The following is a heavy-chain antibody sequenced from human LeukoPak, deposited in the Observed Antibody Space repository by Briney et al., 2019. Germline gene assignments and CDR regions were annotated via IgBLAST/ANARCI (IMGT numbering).Heavy chain of an antibody. CDR3: ARAVAGPSLHFDY. J-gene: IGHJ4*02. D-gene: IGHD6-19*01. Sequence: SYTLSLTCTVSGGSNSSYCSSWIRQTAGKGLEWIGRIYTSGSSSYNPSLKSRVTISVDKSKNQFSRKLSSVTAADTAVYYCARAVAGPSLHFDYWGQGTLVTVSS. CDR2: IYTSGSS. CDR1: GGSNSSYC. V-gene: IGHV4-4*07.